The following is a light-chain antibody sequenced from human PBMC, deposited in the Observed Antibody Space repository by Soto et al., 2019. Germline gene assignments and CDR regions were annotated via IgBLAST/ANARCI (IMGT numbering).Light chain of an antibody. J-gene: IGLJ2*01. V-gene: IGLV1-44*01. CDR3: ASWDDSLTGVV. CDR1: SSNIGTKT. CDR2: TDN. Sequence: QSVLTQSPSASGAPGQRVIISCSGSSSNIGTKTVSWYQQLPGTAPKLLIYTDNQRPSGVPDRFSGSKSGTSASLAISGLQSEDEADYYCASWDDSLTGVVFGGGTKLTVL.